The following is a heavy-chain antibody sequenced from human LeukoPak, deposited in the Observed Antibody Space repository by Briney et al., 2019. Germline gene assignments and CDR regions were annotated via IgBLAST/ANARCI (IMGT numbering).Heavy chain of an antibody. J-gene: IGHJ4*02. D-gene: IGHD2-2*01. CDR3: AREGVPAACFDY. CDR2: INPSGGST. V-gene: IGHV1-46*01. Sequence: GGSVTVSFTASGYTFTSYYMHWVRQAPGQGLEWMGIINPSGGSTSYAQKFQGRVTMTRDTSTSTVYMELSSLRSEDTAVYYCAREGVPAACFDYWGQGTLVTVSS. CDR1: GYTFTSYY.